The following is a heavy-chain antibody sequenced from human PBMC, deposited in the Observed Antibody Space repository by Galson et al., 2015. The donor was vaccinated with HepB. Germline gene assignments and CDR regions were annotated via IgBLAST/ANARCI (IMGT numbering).Heavy chain of an antibody. V-gene: IGHV3-23*01. CDR1: GFTFSSYA. CDR2: ISGSGGST. CDR3: AKLGPGYCSGGSCQSSYYYYYYGMDV. D-gene: IGHD2-15*01. Sequence: SLRLSCAASGFTFSSYAMSWVRQAPGKGLEWVSAISGSGGSTYYADSVKGRFTISRDNSKNTLYLQMNSLRAEDTAVYYCAKLGPGYCSGGSCQSSYYYYYYGMDVWGQGTTVTVSS. J-gene: IGHJ6*02.